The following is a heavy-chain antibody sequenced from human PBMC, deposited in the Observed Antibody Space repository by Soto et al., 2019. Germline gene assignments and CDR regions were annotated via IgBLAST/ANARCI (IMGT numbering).Heavy chain of an antibody. V-gene: IGHV3-66*01. CDR1: GFTVCSNY. D-gene: IGHD6-19*01. CDR3: ARDRIAVAGNPEYFQH. J-gene: IGHJ1*01. CDR2: IYSGGST. Sequence: PGGSLRLSCAASGFTVCSNYMSWVRQAPGKGLEWVSVIYSGGSTYYADSVKGRFTISRDNSKNTLYLQMNSLRAEDTAVYYCARDRIAVAGNPEYFQHWGQGTLVTVSS.